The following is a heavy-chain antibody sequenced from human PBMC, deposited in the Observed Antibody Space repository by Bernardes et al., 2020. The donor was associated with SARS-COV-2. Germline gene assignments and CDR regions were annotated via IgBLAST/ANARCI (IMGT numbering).Heavy chain of an antibody. Sequence: LSLTCTVSGGSLSSYYWNWIRQSAAKGLEWVGRIHSSGNTDYNPSLKSQVIMTVDKSKNQFSLKLTSLTAADTAVYYCVRAGMAADYFDSWGQGTLVTVSS. V-gene: IGHV4-4*07. CDR2: IHSSGNT. J-gene: IGHJ4*02. CDR3: VRAGMAADYFDS. CDR1: GGSLSSYY. D-gene: IGHD6-13*01.